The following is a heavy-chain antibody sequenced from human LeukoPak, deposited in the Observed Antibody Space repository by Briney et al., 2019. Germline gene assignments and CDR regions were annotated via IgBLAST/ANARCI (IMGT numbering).Heavy chain of an antibody. CDR1: GFTFSSYA. CDR3: ARERYSSSWSDFDY. V-gene: IGHV3-30-3*01. CDR2: ISYDGSNK. J-gene: IGHJ4*02. D-gene: IGHD6-13*01. Sequence: RSGGSLRLSCAASGFTFSSYAMHWVRQAPGKGLEWVAVISYDGSNKYYADSVRGRFTISRDNSKNTLYLQMNSLRAEDTAVYYCARERYSSSWSDFDYWGQGTLVTVSS.